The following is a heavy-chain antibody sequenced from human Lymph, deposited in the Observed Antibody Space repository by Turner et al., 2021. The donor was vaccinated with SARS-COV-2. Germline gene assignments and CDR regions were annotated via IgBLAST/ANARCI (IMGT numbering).Heavy chain of an antibody. Sequence: QVQLVQSGAEVKKPGSSVKVSCKASGGTFSSSAISWVRQAPGQGLDWMGGINPNSGGTNYPQKFQGRVTMTRDTSISRAYMELSRLRSDDTAVYYCARSRDLQSMIRGVDPFDYWGQGTLVTVSS. CDR1: GGTFSSSA. CDR3: ARSRDLQSMIRGVDPFDY. CDR2: INPNSGGT. V-gene: IGHV1-2*02. D-gene: IGHD3-10*01. J-gene: IGHJ4*02.